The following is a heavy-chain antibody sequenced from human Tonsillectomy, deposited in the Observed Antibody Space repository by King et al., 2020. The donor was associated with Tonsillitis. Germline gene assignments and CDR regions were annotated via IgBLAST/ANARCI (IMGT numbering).Heavy chain of an antibody. D-gene: IGHD3-3*01. CDR3: ARYKSVYYTFDAFDF. CDR2: ISSSSSYI. J-gene: IGHJ3*01. CDR1: GFTFSTYS. V-gene: IGHV3-21*01. Sequence: VQLVQSGGGLVKPGGSLRLSCAASGFTFSTYSMNWVRQAPGKGLEWVSSISSSSSYIYYADSVKGRFTISRDNAKNSLYLQMNSLRAEDTAVYYCARYKSVYYTFDAFDFWGQGTMVTVSS.